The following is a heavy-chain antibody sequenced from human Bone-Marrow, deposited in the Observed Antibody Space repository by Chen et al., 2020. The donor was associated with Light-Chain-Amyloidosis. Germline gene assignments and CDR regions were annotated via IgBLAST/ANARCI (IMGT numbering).Heavy chain of an antibody. CDR2: IRSNADGAMT. CDR1: GFNLGDIP. CDR3: ARWYGYGP. D-gene: IGHD5-12*01. Sequence: VQXVESGGGLIQPGHSLRLTCTTSGFNLGDIPMSWFRQSPGKGLEGVGFIRSNADGAMTEWVASVDGXXXMSRXXXXXXXXXXXXXXXLEDTGMYFCARWYGYGPWGQGTLVXVXS. J-gene: IGHJ5*02. V-gene: IGHV3-49*03.